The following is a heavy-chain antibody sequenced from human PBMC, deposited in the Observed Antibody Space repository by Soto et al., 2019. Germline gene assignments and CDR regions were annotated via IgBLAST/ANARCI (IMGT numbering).Heavy chain of an antibody. CDR1: GGSISSGDYY. J-gene: IGHJ4*02. CDR2: IYYSGST. Sequence: SETLSLTCTVSGGSISSGDYYWSWIRQPPGKGLEWIGYIYYSGSTYYNPSLKSRVTISVDTSKNQFSLKLSSVTAADTAVYYCASGTVRGVTFDYWGQGTLVTVSS. CDR3: ASGTVRGVTFDY. D-gene: IGHD3-10*01. V-gene: IGHV4-30-4*01.